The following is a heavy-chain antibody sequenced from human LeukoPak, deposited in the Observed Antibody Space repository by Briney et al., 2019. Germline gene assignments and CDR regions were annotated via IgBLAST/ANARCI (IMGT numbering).Heavy chain of an antibody. V-gene: IGHV3-23*01. CDR2: ISGSSSST. D-gene: IGHD2-2*01. J-gene: IGHJ4*02. CDR3: AKSLYCSSTSCYYFEY. Sequence: PGGSLRLSCAASGFSFGTYAMSWVRQAPGKGLEWVSTISGSSSSTYYADSVKGRFTISRDNSKNTLYLQMNSLRAEDTAVYFCAKSLYCSSTSCYYFEYWGQETLVTVSS. CDR1: GFSFGTYA.